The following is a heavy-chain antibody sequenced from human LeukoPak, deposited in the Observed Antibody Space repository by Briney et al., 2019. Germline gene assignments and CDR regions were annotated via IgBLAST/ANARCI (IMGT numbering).Heavy chain of an antibody. CDR2: IYYSGST. V-gene: IGHV4-59*01. J-gene: IGHJ4*02. CDR1: GGSISSYY. Sequence: SETLSLTCTVSGGSISSYYWSWIRQLPGKGLEWIGYIYYSGSTNYNPSLKSRVTISVDTSKNQFSLKLSSVTAADTAVYYCARGEPETAYHDYWGQGTLVTVSS. CDR3: ARGEPETAYHDY. D-gene: IGHD5-18*01.